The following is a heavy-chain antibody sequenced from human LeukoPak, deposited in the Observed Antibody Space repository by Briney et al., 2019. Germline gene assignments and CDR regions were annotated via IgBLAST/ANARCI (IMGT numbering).Heavy chain of an antibody. Sequence: GGSLRLSCAGSGFTFNTYNMNWVRQAPGKGLEWVSSISSSSSYIYYADSVKGRFTISRDNAKNSLYLQMNSLRAEDTAVYYCARGELVGFDYWGQGTLVTVSS. CDR1: GFTFNTYN. V-gene: IGHV3-21*01. CDR2: ISSSSSYI. D-gene: IGHD1-26*01. CDR3: ARGELVGFDY. J-gene: IGHJ4*02.